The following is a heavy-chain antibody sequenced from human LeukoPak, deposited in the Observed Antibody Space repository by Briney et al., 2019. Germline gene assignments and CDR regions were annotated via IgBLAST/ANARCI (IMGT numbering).Heavy chain of an antibody. Sequence: GALRLSCAASGFTVSSNYMSWVRQAPGKGLEWVSVIYSGGSTYYADSVKGRFTISRDNSKNTLYLQMNSLRAGDTAVYYCARDIVVVVAAYYYYYGMDVWGQGTTVTVSS. D-gene: IGHD2-15*01. CDR2: IYSGGST. V-gene: IGHV3-66*01. CDR3: ARDIVVVVAAYYYYYGMDV. CDR1: GFTVSSNY. J-gene: IGHJ6*02.